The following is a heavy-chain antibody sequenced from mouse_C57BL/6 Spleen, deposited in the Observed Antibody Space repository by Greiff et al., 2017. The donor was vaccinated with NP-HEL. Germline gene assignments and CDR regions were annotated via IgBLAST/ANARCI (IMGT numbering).Heavy chain of an antibody. D-gene: IGHD1-1*01. Sequence: DVMLVESGGGLVKPGGSLKLSCAASGFTFSSYGMSWVRQTPDKRLEWVATISSGGSYTDYPESVKGRVTISRDTAKNTLYLQMSSLKSEDTAMYYCARYDYGISPFAYWGQGTLVTVSA. CDR1: GFTFSSYG. CDR3: ARYDYGISPFAY. V-gene: IGHV5-6*03. CDR2: ISSGGSYT. J-gene: IGHJ3*01.